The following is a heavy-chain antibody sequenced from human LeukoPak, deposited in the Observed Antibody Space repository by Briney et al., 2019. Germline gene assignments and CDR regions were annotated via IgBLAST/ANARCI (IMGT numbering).Heavy chain of an antibody. Sequence: PSETLSLTCTVSGGSISSSSYYWGWIRQPPGKGLEWIGSIYYSGSTYYTPSLKSRVTISVDTSKNQFSLKLSSVTAADTAVYYCARKGIVVVPAAIRRAPKGWFDPWGQGTLVTVSS. V-gene: IGHV4-39*01. CDR3: ARKGIVVVPAAIRRAPKGWFDP. D-gene: IGHD2-2*01. CDR2: IYYSGST. CDR1: GGSISSSSYY. J-gene: IGHJ5*02.